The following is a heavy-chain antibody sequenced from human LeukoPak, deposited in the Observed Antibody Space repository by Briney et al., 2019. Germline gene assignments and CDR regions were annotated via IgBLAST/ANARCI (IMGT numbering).Heavy chain of an antibody. V-gene: IGHV3-66*01. CDR1: GFTVSSNY. CDR2: IYSGGST. D-gene: IGHD4-17*01. J-gene: IGHJ3*02. Sequence: GGSLRLSYAASGFTVSSNYMSWVRQAPGKGLEWVSVIYSGGSTYYADSAKGRFTISRDNSKNTLYLQMNSLRAEDTAVYYCARDHYGDSDAFDIWGQGTMVTVSS. CDR3: ARDHYGDSDAFDI.